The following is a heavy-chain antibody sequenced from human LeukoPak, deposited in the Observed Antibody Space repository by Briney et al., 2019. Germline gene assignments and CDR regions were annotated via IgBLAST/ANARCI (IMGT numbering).Heavy chain of an antibody. D-gene: IGHD3-3*01. CDR2: IYPGDSDT. V-gene: IGHV5-51*01. CDR1: GYSFTSYW. CDR3: ASQTYDFWSGGYYYMDV. Sequence: GESLKISCKGSGYSFTSYWIGWVRQMPGKGLEWMGIIYPGDSDTRYSPSFQGQVTISADKSISTAYLQWSSLKASDTAMYYCASQTYDFWSGGYYYMDVWGKGTTVTVSS. J-gene: IGHJ6*03.